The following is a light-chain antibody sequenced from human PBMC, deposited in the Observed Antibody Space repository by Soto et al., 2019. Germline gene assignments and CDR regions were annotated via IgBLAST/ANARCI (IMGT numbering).Light chain of an antibody. CDR3: QQYGSSSWT. CDR1: QSVSSSY. CDR2: GTS. V-gene: IGKV3-20*01. J-gene: IGKJ1*01. Sequence: EIVLTQSPCTLSLSPGERATLSCRASQSVSSSYLSWYQQKPGQAPRLRIYGTSSRATAIPDRFSGSGSGTDFTLTISRLEPEDFAVYYCQQYGSSSWTFGQGTKVEIK.